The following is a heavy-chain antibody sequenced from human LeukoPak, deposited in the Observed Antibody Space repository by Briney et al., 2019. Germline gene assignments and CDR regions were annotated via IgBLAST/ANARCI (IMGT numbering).Heavy chain of an antibody. V-gene: IGHV4-61*02. CDR1: GGSINGGNYY. Sequence: SETLSPTCTVSGGSINGGNYYWTWLRQPAGKGLEWIGRISPSGSTNHNPSLTSRVTISVDTSKNQFSLKLNFVTAADTAVYYCARVSYQEGVDYWGQGTLVTVSS. CDR2: ISPSGST. D-gene: IGHD2-2*01. CDR3: ARVSYQEGVDY. J-gene: IGHJ4*02.